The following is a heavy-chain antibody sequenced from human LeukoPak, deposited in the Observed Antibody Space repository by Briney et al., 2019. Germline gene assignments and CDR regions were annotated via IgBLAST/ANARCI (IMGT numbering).Heavy chain of an antibody. CDR2: INHSGST. V-gene: IGHV4-34*01. Sequence: SETLSLTCAVYGGSFSGYYWSWIRQPPGKGLEWIGEINHSGSTNYNPSLKSRVTISVDTSKNQFSLKLSSVTAADTVVYCCARGAPQLALSPTIFYRGYYYYYMDVWGKGTTVTVSS. D-gene: IGHD6-6*01. CDR1: GGSFSGYY. CDR3: ARGAPQLALSPTIFYRGYYYYYMDV. J-gene: IGHJ6*03.